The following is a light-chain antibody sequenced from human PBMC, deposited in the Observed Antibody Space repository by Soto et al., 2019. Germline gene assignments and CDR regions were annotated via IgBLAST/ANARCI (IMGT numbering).Light chain of an antibody. V-gene: IGKV3-15*01. Sequence: EIVMTQSPATLSVSPGERATLSCRASQSVSSNLAWYQQKPGQAPRLLIYGASTRATGIPARFSGSGSGTEFTLTISSLQSEDVAVYYCQQYNNWPGTLGQGTKVEIK. J-gene: IGKJ1*01. CDR1: QSVSSN. CDR2: GAS. CDR3: QQYNNWPGT.